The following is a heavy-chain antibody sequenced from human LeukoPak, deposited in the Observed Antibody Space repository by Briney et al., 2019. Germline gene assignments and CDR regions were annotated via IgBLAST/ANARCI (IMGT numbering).Heavy chain of an antibody. J-gene: IGHJ4*02. Sequence: GGSLRLSXAASGFTFSSYAMAWVRQAPGKGLEWVSSITDSGRSTYYADSVKGRFTISRDNSKNTLYLQMNSLRAEDTAVYYCAKDKAAWGSGEYFDYWGQGTLVTVSS. V-gene: IGHV3-23*01. CDR1: GFTFSSYA. CDR3: AKDKAAWGSGEYFDY. CDR2: ITDSGRST. D-gene: IGHD7-27*01.